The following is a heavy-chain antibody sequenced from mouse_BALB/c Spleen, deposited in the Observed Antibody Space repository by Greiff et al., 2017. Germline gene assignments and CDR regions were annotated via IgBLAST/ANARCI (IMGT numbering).Heavy chain of an antibody. CDR1: GYTFTSYW. J-gene: IGHJ1*01. D-gene: IGHD4-1*01. CDR2: IYPGNSDT. V-gene: IGHV1-5*01. CDR3: TREGTGTWYFDV. Sequence: VQLQQSGTVLARPGASVKMSCKASGYTFTSYWMHWVKQRPGQGLEWIGAIYPGNSDTSYNQKFKGKAKLTAVTSTSTAYMELSSLTNEDSAVYYCTREGTGTWYFDVWGAGTTVTVSS.